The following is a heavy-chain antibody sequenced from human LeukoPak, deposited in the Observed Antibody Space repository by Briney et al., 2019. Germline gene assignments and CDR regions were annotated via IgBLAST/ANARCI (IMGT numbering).Heavy chain of an antibody. CDR1: GYTFTGYY. Sequence: ASVKVSCKASGYTFTGYYMHWVRQAPGQGLEWMGWINPNSGGTNYAQKFQGRVTMTRDTSISTAYMELSRLRSDDTAVYYCARGNSGSYYGPPEYWYFDLWGRGTLVTVSS. D-gene: IGHD1-26*01. V-gene: IGHV1-2*02. J-gene: IGHJ2*01. CDR3: ARGNSGSYYGPPEYWYFDL. CDR2: INPNSGGT.